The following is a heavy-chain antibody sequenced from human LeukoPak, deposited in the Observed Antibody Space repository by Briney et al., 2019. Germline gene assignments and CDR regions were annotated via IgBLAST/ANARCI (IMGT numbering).Heavy chain of an antibody. V-gene: IGHV4-34*01. D-gene: IGHD2-2*01. CDR1: GGSFSGYY. J-gene: IGHJ6*02. CDR2: INHSGST. CDR3: ARGPYSSTSYYYYGMDV. Sequence: SETLSLTCAVYGGSFSGYYWSWIRQPPGKGLEWIGEINHSGSTNYNPPLKSRVTISVDTSKNQFSLKLSSVTAADTAVYYCARGPYSSTSYYYYGMDVWGQGTTVTVSS.